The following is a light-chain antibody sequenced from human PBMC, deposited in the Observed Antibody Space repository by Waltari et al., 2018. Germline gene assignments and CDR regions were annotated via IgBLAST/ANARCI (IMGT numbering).Light chain of an antibody. Sequence: EIVLTQSPGTLSLSPGERATLSCRASQSIIKYLDWYQKKPGQAPRLLIYTTSIRAAGIQDRFSGSGSGTDFILFISRLEPEDFAVYYCQHYVSLPATFGQGTKVEIK. CDR2: TTS. CDR1: QSIIKY. J-gene: IGKJ1*01. CDR3: QHYVSLPAT. V-gene: IGKV3-20*01.